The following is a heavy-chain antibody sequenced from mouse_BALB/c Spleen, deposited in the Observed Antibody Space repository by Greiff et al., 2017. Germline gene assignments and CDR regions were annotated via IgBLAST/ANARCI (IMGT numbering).Heavy chain of an antibody. CDR1: GFTFSSFG. CDR3: ARSANWYWYFDV. D-gene: IGHD4-1*01. Sequence: DVMLVESGGGLVQPGGSRKLSCAASGFTFSSFGMHWVRQAPEKGLEWVAYISSGSSTIYYADTVKGRFTISRDNPKNTLFLQMTSLRSEDTAMYYCARSANWYWYFDVWGAGTTVTVSS. J-gene: IGHJ1*01. CDR2: ISSGSSTI. V-gene: IGHV5-17*02.